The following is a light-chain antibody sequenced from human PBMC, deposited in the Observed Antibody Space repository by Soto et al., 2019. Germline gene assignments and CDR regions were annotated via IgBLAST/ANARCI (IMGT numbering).Light chain of an antibody. V-gene: IGKV1-33*01. J-gene: IGKJ5*01. CDR2: GAS. CDR3: QQSDDLPIT. Sequence: DIQMTQSPSTLSGSVGDRVTITCRASQTISSWLAWYQQKPGKAPKLLIYGASNLETGVPSRFSGSGSGTDFTLTISSLQPQDFETYFCQQSDDLPITFGLGTGLDIX. CDR1: QTISSW.